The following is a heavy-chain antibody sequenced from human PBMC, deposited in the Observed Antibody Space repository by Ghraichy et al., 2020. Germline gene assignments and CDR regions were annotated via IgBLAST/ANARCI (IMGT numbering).Heavy chain of an antibody. CDR3: TKDRCACGDRACQFDY. J-gene: IGHJ4*02. V-gene: IGHV3-15*01. CDR2: IKSKGDGGAT. D-gene: IGHD2-21*01. CDR1: GVTLSDAW. Sequence: GGSLRLSCAVSGVTLSDAWMSWVRQAPGRGLEWVGRIKSKGDGGATDYAAPVKGRFTVSRDDSKNTMYLQMNNLKTEDTAVYYCTKDRCACGDRACQFDYWGQGTLVTVSS.